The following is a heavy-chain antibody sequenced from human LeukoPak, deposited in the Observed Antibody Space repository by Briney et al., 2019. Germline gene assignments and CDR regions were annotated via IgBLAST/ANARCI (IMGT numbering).Heavy chain of an antibody. D-gene: IGHD2-15*01. J-gene: IGHJ4*02. Sequence: GGSLRLSCAASGFTFSSYSMNWVRQAPGKGLEWVSSISSSSSYIYYADSVKGRFTTSRDNAKNSLYLQMNSLRAEDTAVYYCARGYCSGGSCYDYWGQGTLVTVSS. CDR1: GFTFSSYS. CDR3: ARGYCSGGSCYDY. CDR2: ISSSSSYI. V-gene: IGHV3-21*01.